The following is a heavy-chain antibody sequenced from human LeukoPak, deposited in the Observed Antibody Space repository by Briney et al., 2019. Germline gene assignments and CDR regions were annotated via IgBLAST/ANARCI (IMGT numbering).Heavy chain of an antibody. CDR1: GFTFSDYW. CDR3: ARWLELMRNFDW. Sequence: GGSLRLSCVGAGFTFSDYWMSWVRQAPGKGLEWVANIKQDGSEKDYVDALKGRFTISRDNAKNSLYLQMNSLRAEDTAVYYCARWLELMRNFDWWGQGTLVTVSS. V-gene: IGHV3-7*01. J-gene: IGHJ4*02. D-gene: IGHD5-24*01. CDR2: IKQDGSEK.